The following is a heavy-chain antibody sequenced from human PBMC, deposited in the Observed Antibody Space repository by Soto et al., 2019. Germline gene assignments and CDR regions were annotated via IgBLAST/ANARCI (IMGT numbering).Heavy chain of an antibody. V-gene: IGHV4-31*03. Sequence: QVQLQESGPGLVKPSQTLSLTCTVSGGSISSGGYYWSWIRQHPGKGLEWIGYIYYSGSTYYNPSLTSRVTISVDTSNNQFYLKLSSVTAADTAVYYCARTRLGTPHSPWGQGTLVTVSS. CDR2: IYYSGST. CDR1: GGSISSGGYY. CDR3: ARTRLGTPHSP. J-gene: IGHJ5*02. D-gene: IGHD1-26*01.